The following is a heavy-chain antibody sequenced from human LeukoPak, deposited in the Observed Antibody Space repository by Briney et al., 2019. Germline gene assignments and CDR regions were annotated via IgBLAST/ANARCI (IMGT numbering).Heavy chain of an antibody. CDR3: ARDDDYVWGSYRQFDY. J-gene: IGHJ4*02. CDR1: GFTFSSYG. CDR2: ISYDGSNK. Sequence: GRSLRLSCAASGFTFSSYGMHWVRQAPGKGLEWVAVISYDGSNKYYADSVKGRFTISRDNSKNTLYLQMNSLRAEDTAVYYCARDDDYVWGSYRQFDYWGQGTLVTVSS. D-gene: IGHD3-16*02. V-gene: IGHV3-30*03.